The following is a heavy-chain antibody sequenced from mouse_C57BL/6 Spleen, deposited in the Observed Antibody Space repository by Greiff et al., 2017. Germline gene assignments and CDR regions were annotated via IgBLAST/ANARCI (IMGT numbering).Heavy chain of an antibody. Sequence: EVKLMESGGGLVQPGGSLKLSCAASGFTFSDYGMAWVRQAPRKGPEWVAFISDLAYSIYYAATVTGRFTISRANAKNTLYLEMSSLRSEDTAMYYCARRADGYPVFDVWGTGTTVTVSS. J-gene: IGHJ1*03. D-gene: IGHD2-3*01. CDR2: ISDLAYSI. V-gene: IGHV5-15*01. CDR1: GFTFSDYG. CDR3: ARRADGYPVFDV.